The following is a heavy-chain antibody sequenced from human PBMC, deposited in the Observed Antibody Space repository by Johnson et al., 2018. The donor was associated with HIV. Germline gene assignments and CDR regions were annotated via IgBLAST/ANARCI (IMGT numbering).Heavy chain of an antibody. CDR1: GFTVSSNY. D-gene: IGHD3-16*01. CDR3: ARDYETI. J-gene: IGHJ3*02. Sequence: VQLVESGGDWVQRGGSLKLSCAASGFTVSSNYMSWVRQAPGKGLEWVSIIYSGGSTYYADSVKGRFTISRDNSKYTLYLEMNSLRAEDTAVYYCARDYETIWGQGTMVTVSS. V-gene: IGHV3-66*02. CDR2: IYSGGST.